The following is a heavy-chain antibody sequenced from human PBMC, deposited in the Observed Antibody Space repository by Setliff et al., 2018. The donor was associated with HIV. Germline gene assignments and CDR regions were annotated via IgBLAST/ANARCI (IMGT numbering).Heavy chain of an antibody. J-gene: IGHJ1*01. D-gene: IGHD6-13*01. CDR1: GGSFTSRSYY. CDR3: ARVPTSSWYVTTQRTKEYFHH. V-gene: IGHV4-39*07. Sequence: SETLSLTCTVSGGSFTSRSYYWGWIRQPPGKGLEWIGSIFYSGITYYNPSLKSRVTISVDTSKNQFSLNLTSVTAADTAIYYCARVPTSSWYVTTQRTKEYFHHWGQGTLVTVSS. CDR2: IFYSGIT.